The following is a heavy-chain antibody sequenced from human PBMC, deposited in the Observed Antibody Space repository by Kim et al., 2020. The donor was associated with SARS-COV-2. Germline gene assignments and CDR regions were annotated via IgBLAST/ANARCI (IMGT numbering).Heavy chain of an antibody. V-gene: IGHV3-30*02. J-gene: IGHJ4*02. Sequence: SVKGRFTISRDNCKNTLYLQMNSLRAEDTAVYYCAKDALVDGDYLYYFDYWGQGTLVTVSS. D-gene: IGHD4-17*01. CDR3: AKDALVDGDYLYYFDY.